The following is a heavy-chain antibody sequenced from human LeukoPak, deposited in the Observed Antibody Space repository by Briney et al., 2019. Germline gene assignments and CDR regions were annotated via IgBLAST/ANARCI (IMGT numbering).Heavy chain of an antibody. J-gene: IGHJ5*02. CDR2: VHYNGAT. D-gene: IGHD2-15*01. V-gene: IGHV4-39*01. CDR1: GGSFTSTTYY. Sequence: PSETLSLTCTVSGGSFTSTTYYWGWVRQPPGLGLEWVGVVHYNGATYYDPSLKSRVTMSIDTSENQFSLKVTSVTAADTAVYYCARRRVAATAGWFDPWGQGTLVTVAS. CDR3: ARRRVAATAGWFDP.